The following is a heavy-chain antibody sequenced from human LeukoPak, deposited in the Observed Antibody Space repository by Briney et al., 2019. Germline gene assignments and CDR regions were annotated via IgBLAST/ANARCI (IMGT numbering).Heavy chain of an antibody. CDR3: AKGTYSDHLHYMDV. CDR1: GFTFTSYA. Sequence: TGGSLRPSCAASGFTFTSYAMSWVRRAPGKGLGWFSAIIASGGRTEYTDSGKGRFTISRDSSKNTLHLQMNSLRVEDTAVYYCAKGTYSDHLHYMDVWGKGTTVTVSS. V-gene: IGHV3-23*01. J-gene: IGHJ6*03. D-gene: IGHD4-17*01. CDR2: IIASGGRT.